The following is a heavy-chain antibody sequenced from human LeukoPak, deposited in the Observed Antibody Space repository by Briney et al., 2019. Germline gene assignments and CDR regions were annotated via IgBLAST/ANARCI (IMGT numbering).Heavy chain of an antibody. CDR1: AYTFTNFR. D-gene: IGHD3-3*01. Sequence: ASVRVSCKTSAYTFTNFRIHWVRQAPGHGFEWMGWIGPSNHYTEYAHKLQDRLTLTTDTSTTTAHMELRSLTFDDTAVYYCARDGDPLESLYYYGMDVWGQGTTVTVSS. CDR2: IGPSNHYT. V-gene: IGHV1-18*01. CDR3: ARDGDPLESLYYYGMDV. J-gene: IGHJ6*02.